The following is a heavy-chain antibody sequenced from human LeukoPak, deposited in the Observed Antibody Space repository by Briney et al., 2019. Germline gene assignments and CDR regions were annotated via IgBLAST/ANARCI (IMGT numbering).Heavy chain of an antibody. J-gene: IGHJ4*02. CDR2: INTDGSSI. CDR1: GFTFSNYW. Sequence: GGSLRLSCAASGFTFSNYWMHWVRQAPGKGLVWVSRINTDGSSIRYADSVKGRFTISRDNAKNTLYLQMNSLRAEDTAVYSCASVPPYSSSYYEDYWGQGTLVTVSS. D-gene: IGHD6-13*01. CDR3: ASVPPYSSSYYEDY. V-gene: IGHV3-74*01.